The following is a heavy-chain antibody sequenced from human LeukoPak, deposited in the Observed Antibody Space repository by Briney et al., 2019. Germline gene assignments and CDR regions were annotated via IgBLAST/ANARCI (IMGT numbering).Heavy chain of an antibody. CDR2: ISWDGGST. CDR3: AKDMTGTKQGYYYYYGMDV. CDR1: GFTFDDYT. V-gene: IGHV3-43*01. D-gene: IGHD1-1*01. Sequence: GGSLRLSCAASGFTFDDYTMHWVRHAPGKGLEWVSLISWDGGSTYYADSVKGRFTISRDNSKNSLYLQMNSLRTEDTALYYCAKDMTGTKQGYYYYYGMDVWGQGTTVTVSS. J-gene: IGHJ6*02.